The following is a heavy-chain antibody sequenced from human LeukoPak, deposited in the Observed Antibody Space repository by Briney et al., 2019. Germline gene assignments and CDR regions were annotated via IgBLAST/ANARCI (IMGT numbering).Heavy chain of an antibody. D-gene: IGHD2/OR15-2a*01. CDR1: GYTFIDYY. CDR2: INPDSGGT. J-gene: IGHJ4*02. CDR3: ARDGRGVLLRDFVDY. Sequence: ASVKVSCKASGYTFIDYYMHWVRQAPGQGLEWMGRINPDSGGTNFAQKFQGRVTMTRDTSTRTAYMELSSLTSDDTAVYYCARDGRGVLLRDFVDYWGQGTLVTVSS. V-gene: IGHV1-2*06.